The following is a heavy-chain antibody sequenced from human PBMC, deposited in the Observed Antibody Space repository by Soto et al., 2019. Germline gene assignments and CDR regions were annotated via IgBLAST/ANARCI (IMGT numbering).Heavy chain of an antibody. J-gene: IGHJ4*02. CDR1: GFTFSNFA. CDR3: AKDRITFGGVITPGGTFDY. CDR2: ISGSGGST. D-gene: IGHD3-16*02. V-gene: IGHV3-23*01. Sequence: GGSLILSCAASGFTFSNFAMTWVRQAPGKGLEWVSAISGSGGSTYYADSVKGRFTISRDNSKNTLYLQMNSLRAEDTAVYYCAKDRITFGGVITPGGTFDYWGQGTLVTVSS.